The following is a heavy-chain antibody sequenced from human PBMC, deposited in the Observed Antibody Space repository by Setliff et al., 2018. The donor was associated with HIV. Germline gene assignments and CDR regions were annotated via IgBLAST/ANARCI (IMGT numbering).Heavy chain of an antibody. CDR2: VDPKDGET. CDR1: GYAFRDYY. Sequence: ASVKVSCKASGYAFRDYYINWVQQAPGKGLEWMGRVDPKDGETMYAQKFQGRVTITADRSTDTAYMELSSLRSEDTAMYYCAASMMIEVCPAHWGQGTLVTVSS. J-gene: IGHJ4*02. D-gene: IGHD3-22*01. CDR3: AASMMIEVCPAH. V-gene: IGHV1-69-2*01.